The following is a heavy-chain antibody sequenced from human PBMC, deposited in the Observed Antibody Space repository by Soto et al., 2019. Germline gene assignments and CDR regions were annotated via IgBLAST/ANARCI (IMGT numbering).Heavy chain of an antibody. Sequence: PSETLSLTCTVSGGSISSSSYYWGWIRQPPGKGLEWIGSIYYSGSTYYNPSLKSRVTISVDASKNQFSLKLRSVTAADTAVYYCASLSPGVVVVAATRYFDYWGQGTLVTVSS. J-gene: IGHJ4*02. CDR2: IYYSGST. CDR1: GGSISSSSYY. CDR3: ASLSPGVVVVAATRYFDY. D-gene: IGHD2-15*01. V-gene: IGHV4-39*01.